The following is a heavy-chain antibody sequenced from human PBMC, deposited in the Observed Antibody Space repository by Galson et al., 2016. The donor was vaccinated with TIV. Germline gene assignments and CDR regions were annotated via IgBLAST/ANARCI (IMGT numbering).Heavy chain of an antibody. J-gene: IGHJ3*02. CDR1: SDSIINYY. V-gene: IGHV4-59*01. CDR3: ARDLGLGAFDI. Sequence: ETLSLPCTVSSDSIINYYLSWIRQPPGKGLEWIGYISDSGRSNENPSLKSRVTMSVDTSKKQISLKLKSVTAADTAMYYCARDLGLGAFDIWGQGTMVTVSS. D-gene: IGHD7-27*01. CDR2: ISDSGRS.